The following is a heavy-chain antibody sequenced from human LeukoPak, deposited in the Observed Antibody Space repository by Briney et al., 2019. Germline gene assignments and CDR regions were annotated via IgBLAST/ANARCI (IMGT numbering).Heavy chain of an antibody. D-gene: IGHD3-10*01. CDR3: AGAPRYYGWGPPYYWFDP. Sequence: PSETLSLTCAVYGLSFSAFFWSWIRRSPGKGLEWIAQINHSATANYNPSLKSRVTMSVDTSKSQFSLMLNSVTAADTAVYYCAGAPRYYGWGPPYYWFDPWGQGTLVTVSS. CDR1: GLSFSAFF. CDR2: INHSATA. V-gene: IGHV4-34*01. J-gene: IGHJ5*02.